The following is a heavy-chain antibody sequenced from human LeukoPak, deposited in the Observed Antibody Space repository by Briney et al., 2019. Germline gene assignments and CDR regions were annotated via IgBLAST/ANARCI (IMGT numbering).Heavy chain of an antibody. CDR2: ISSSSSTI. J-gene: IGHJ4*02. D-gene: IGHD1-14*01. V-gene: IGHV3-48*01. Sequence: PGGSLRLSCAASGFTFSSFSMNWVRQAPGKGLEWVSYISSSSSTIYYADSVKGRFTISRDNAKSSLYLQMNSLRAEDTAVYYCAKATGYLLWGQGTLVTVSS. CDR1: GFTFSSFS. CDR3: AKATGYLL.